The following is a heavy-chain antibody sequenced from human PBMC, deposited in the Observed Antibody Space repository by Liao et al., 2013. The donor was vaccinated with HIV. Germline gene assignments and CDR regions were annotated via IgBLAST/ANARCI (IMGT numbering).Heavy chain of an antibody. CDR3: AREHDYDFWSGSLGWFDP. Sequence: QVRLQESGPGLVKASQTLFLTCTVSGGSVTSATSYWSWIRQPAGKGLEWIGRIYPGGSTHYSPSLKSRVAMSLDTSDNHFSLTLRSVTAADTAVYYCAREHDYDFWSGSLGWFDPWGQGTLVTVSS. D-gene: IGHD3-3*01. CDR2: IYPGGST. V-gene: IGHV4-61*02. J-gene: IGHJ5*02. CDR1: GGSVTSATSY.